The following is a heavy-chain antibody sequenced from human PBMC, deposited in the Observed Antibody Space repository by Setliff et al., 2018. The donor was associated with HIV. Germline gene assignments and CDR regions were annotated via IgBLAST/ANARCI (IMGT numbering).Heavy chain of an antibody. CDR2: LYYSGST. V-gene: IGHV4-39*07. Sequence: PSETLSLTCTVSGGSISSSFHYWGWIRQPPGKGLEWIASLYYSGSTSYSPSLRGRVTMSVDPSKNQFSLKMTSVTPADTAVYFCVGVPSYYGTGTLWVWGKGTTVTVSS. D-gene: IGHD3-10*01. CDR1: GGSISSSFHY. CDR3: VGVPSYYGTGTLWV. J-gene: IGHJ6*04.